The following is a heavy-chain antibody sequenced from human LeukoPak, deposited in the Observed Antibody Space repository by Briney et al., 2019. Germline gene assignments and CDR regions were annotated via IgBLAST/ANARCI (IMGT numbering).Heavy chain of an antibody. D-gene: IGHD1-14*01. V-gene: IGHV4-34*01. CDR2: INHSGST. CDR1: GGSISSYY. CDR3: ARGSGIYYYGMDV. J-gene: IGHJ6*02. Sequence: SETLSLTCTVSGGSISSYYWSWIRQPPGKGLEWIGEINHSGSTNYNPSLKSRVTISVDTSKNQFSLKLSSVTAADTAVYYCARGSGIYYYGMDVWGQGTTVTVSS.